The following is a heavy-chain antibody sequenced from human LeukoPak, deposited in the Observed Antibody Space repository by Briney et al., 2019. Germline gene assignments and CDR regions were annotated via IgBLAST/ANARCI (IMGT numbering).Heavy chain of an antibody. D-gene: IGHD7-27*01. J-gene: IGHJ4*02. Sequence: PGGSLRLSCAASGFTFSSYSMNWVRQAPGKGLEWVSSISSSSSYIYYADSVKGRFTISRDNAKNSLYLQMNCLRAEDTAVYYCARDPTGAFDYWGQGTLVTVSS. CDR3: ARDPTGAFDY. V-gene: IGHV3-21*01. CDR1: GFTFSSYS. CDR2: ISSSSSYI.